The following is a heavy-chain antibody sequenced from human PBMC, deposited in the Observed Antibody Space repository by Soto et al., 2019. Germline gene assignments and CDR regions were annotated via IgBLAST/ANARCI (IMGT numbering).Heavy chain of an antibody. V-gene: IGHV4-4*02. J-gene: IGHJ4*02. CDR2: IYHSGST. CDR1: GGSISSSNW. Sequence: SETLSLTCAVSGGSISSSNWWSWVRQPPGKGLEWIGEIYHSGSTNYNPSLKSRVTMTRDTSITTVYMELNRLTSDDTAMYFCARDWGHYYGSGSFPSPHPSDIWGQGTLVTVSS. CDR3: ARDWGHYYGSGSFPSPHPSDI. D-gene: IGHD3-10*01.